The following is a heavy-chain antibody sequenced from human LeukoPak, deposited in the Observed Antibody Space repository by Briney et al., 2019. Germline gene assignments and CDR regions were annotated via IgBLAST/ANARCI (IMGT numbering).Heavy chain of an antibody. CDR2: IRYDGSNK. CDR1: GFTFGSYG. V-gene: IGHV3-30*02. D-gene: IGHD2-2*01. CDR3: AKLSPPADIVVVPAANDY. J-gene: IGHJ4*02. Sequence: GGSLRLSCAASGFTFGSYGMHWVRQAPGKGLEWVAFIRYDGSNKYYADSVKGRFTISRDNSKNTLYLQMNSLRAEDTAVYYRAKLSPPADIVVVPAANDYWGQGTLVTVSS.